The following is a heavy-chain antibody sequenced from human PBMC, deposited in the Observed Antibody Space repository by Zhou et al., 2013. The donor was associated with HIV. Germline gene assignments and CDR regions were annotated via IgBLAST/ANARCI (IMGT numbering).Heavy chain of an antibody. CDR2: INPNSGGT. CDR3: ARAPRIAAREPYYYYMDV. D-gene: IGHD6-6*01. J-gene: IGHJ6*03. CDR1: GYTFTGYY. Sequence: QVQLVQSGAEVKKPGASVKVSCKASGYTFTGYYMHWVRQAPGQGLEWMGWINPNSGGTNYAQKLQGRVTMTTDTSTSTAYMELRSLRSDDTAVYYCARAPRIAAREPYYYYMDVWGKGTTVTVSS. V-gene: IGHV1-2*02.